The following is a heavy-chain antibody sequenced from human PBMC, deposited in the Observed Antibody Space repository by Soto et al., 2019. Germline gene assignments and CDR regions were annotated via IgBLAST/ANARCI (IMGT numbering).Heavy chain of an antibody. V-gene: IGHV3-7*01. CDR2: IKQDVSEK. Sequence: SLRLSCATSGFTFSSYWMSWVRQAPGKGLELVANIKQDVSEKYYVYXXKCRFTIXXDNAKNSRYLXMNSLXSQDTAVSYXARDHGRYIDWGDAFDILCQGTMVT. CDR1: GFTFSSYW. J-gene: IGHJ3*02. D-gene: IGHD3-9*01. CDR3: ARDHGRYIDWGDAFDI.